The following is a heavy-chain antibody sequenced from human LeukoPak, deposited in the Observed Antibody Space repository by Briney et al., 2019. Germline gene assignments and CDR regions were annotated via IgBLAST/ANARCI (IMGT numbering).Heavy chain of an antibody. CDR3: ASLILTGYPSHFGY. Sequence: GASVKVSCKASGGTFSSYAISWVRQAPGQGLEWMGGIIPIFGTANYAQKFQGRVTITADKSTSTAYMELSSLRSEDTAVYYCASLILTGYPSHFGYWGQGTLVTVSS. D-gene: IGHD3-9*01. CDR2: IIPIFGTA. J-gene: IGHJ4*02. CDR1: GGTFSSYA. V-gene: IGHV1-69*06.